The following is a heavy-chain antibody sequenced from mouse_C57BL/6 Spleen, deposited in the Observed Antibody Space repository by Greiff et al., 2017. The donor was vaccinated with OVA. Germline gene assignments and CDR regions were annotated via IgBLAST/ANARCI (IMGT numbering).Heavy chain of an antibody. Sequence: QVQLKQSGTELVKPGASVKLSCKASGYTFTSYWMHWVKQRPGQGLEWIGNINPSNGGTNYNEKFKSKATLTVDKSSSTAYMQLSSLTSEDSAVYYCARSRQAYWYFDVWGTGTTVTVSS. CDR2: INPSNGGT. D-gene: IGHD6-1*01. J-gene: IGHJ1*03. V-gene: IGHV1-53*01. CDR3: ARSRQAYWYFDV. CDR1: GYTFTSYW.